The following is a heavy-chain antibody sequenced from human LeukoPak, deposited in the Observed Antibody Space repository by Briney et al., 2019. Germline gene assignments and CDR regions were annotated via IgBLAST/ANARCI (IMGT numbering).Heavy chain of an antibody. V-gene: IGHV4-59*01. Sequence: PSETLSLTCTVSGGPISSYYWSWIRQPPGKGLEWIGYIYYSGSTNYNPSLKSRVTISVDTSKNQFSLKLSSVTAADTAVYYCARDLAVAGKGFDYWGQGTLVTVSS. J-gene: IGHJ4*02. CDR1: GGPISSYY. D-gene: IGHD6-19*01. CDR3: ARDLAVAGKGFDY. CDR2: IYYSGST.